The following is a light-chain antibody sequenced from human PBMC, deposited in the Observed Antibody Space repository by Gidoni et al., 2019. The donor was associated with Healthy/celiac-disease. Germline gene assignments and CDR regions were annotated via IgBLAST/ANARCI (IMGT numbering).Light chain of an antibody. J-gene: IGKJ2*01. V-gene: IGKV4-1*01. CDR1: QSVLYSSNNKNY. CDR3: QQYYSTPLT. CDR2: WAS. Sequence: DIVMTQSPDSLAVSRGERATINCKSSQSVLYSSNNKNYLAWYQQKPGQPPKLLIYWASTRESGVPDRFSGSGSGTDFTLTISSLQAEDVAVYYCQQYYSTPLTFXXXTKLEIK.